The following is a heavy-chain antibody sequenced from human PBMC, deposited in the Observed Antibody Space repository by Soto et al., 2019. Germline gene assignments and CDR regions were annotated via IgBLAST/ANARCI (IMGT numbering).Heavy chain of an antibody. J-gene: IGHJ6*02. CDR3: ARSQGSSTSLEIYYYYYYGMDV. CDR2: IIPISGTA. V-gene: IGHV1-69*01. CDR1: GGTFSSYA. Sequence: QVQLVQSGAEVKKPGSSVKVSCTASGGTFSSYAISWVRQAPGQGLEWMGGIIPISGTANYAQNLQGRVTITADESTSPAYMELSRLRSEETAVYYCARSQGSSTSLEIYYYYYYGMDVWGQGTTVTVSS. D-gene: IGHD2-2*01.